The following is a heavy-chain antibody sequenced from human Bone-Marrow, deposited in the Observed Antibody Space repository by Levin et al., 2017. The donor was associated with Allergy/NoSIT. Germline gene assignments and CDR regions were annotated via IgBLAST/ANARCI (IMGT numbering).Heavy chain of an antibody. J-gene: IGHJ3*02. CDR2: IYYIGNT. D-gene: IGHD4-17*01. V-gene: IGHV4-31*03. CDR3: ARDGHGDYVGDDAFDI. CDR1: GGSIISGGYY. Sequence: KSSETLSLTCTVSGGSIISGGYYWSWIRQFPGKGLEWIGYIYYIGNTYYNPSLKGRLTISVDTSKNQFSLKLTSGTAADTAVYYWARDGHGDYVGDDAFDIWGHGTLVTVSS.